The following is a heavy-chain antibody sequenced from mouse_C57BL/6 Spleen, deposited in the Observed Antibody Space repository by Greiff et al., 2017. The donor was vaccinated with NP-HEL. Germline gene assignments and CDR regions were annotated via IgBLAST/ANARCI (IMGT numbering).Heavy chain of an antibody. CDR2: IRSKSSNYAT. V-gene: IGHV10-3*01. Sequence: EVQLVESGGGLVQPKGSLKLSCAASGFTFNTYAMHWVRQAPGKGLEWVARIRSKSSNYATYYADSVKDRFTISRDDSQSMLYLQMNNLKTEDTAMYYCVREGDYYGSRPWYFDVWGPGTTVTVSS. J-gene: IGHJ1*01. CDR1: GFTFNTYA. CDR3: VREGDYYGSRPWYFDV. D-gene: IGHD1-1*01.